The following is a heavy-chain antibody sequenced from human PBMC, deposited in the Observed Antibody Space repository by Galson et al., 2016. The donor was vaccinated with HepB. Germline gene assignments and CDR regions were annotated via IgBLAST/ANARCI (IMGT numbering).Heavy chain of an antibody. CDR1: GFTFSDYY. V-gene: IGHV3-11*06. J-gene: IGHJ4*02. Sequence: SLRLSCAASGFTFSDYYMSWIRQAPGKGLEWVSYISISSSYTNYADSVKGRFTISKDNAENSLYLQMNSLRADDTALYYCARDVGGGDDSSCYYQNYYFDFWGQGTLVTVSS. CDR2: ISISSSYT. CDR3: ARDVGGGDDSSCYYQNYYFDF. D-gene: IGHD3-22*01.